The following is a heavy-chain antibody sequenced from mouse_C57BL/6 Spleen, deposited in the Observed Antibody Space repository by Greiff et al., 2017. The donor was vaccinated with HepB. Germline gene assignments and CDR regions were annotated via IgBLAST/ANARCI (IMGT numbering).Heavy chain of an antibody. Sequence: EVQLQQSGPELVKPGASVKISCKASGYTFTDYYMNWVKQSHGKSLEWIGDINPNNGGTSYNQKFKGKATLTVDKSSSTAYMELRSLTSEDSAVYYCLAQATLYWGQGTTLTVSS. J-gene: IGHJ2*01. D-gene: IGHD3-2*02. CDR2: INPNNGGT. CDR1: GYTFTDYY. V-gene: IGHV1-26*01. CDR3: LAQATLY.